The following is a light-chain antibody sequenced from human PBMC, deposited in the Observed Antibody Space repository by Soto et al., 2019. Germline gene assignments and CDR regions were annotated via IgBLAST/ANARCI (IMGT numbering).Light chain of an antibody. Sequence: DIQMTQSPSTLSASVGDRVTVTCRASQSISNWLAWYQLKPGKAPKLLIYKASTLKSGVPSRFSGSGSGTEFTLTISSLQPDDSATYYCQQCNRYPITFGQGTRLEIK. V-gene: IGKV1-5*03. CDR1: QSISNW. CDR2: KAS. CDR3: QQCNRYPIT. J-gene: IGKJ5*01.